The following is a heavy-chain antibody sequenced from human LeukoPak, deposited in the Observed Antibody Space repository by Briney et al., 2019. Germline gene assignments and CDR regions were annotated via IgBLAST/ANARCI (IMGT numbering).Heavy chain of an antibody. V-gene: IGHV1-2*06. Sequence: ASVKVSCKASGYTFTGYYMHWVRQAPGQGLEWMGRINPNSGGTNYAQKFQGRVTMTRDTSISTAYMELSRLRSDDTAVYYCARDAAYCSSTSCYTGSWFDPWGQETLVTVSS. CDR1: GYTFTGYY. CDR3: ARDAAYCSSTSCYTGSWFDP. J-gene: IGHJ5*02. D-gene: IGHD2-2*02. CDR2: INPNSGGT.